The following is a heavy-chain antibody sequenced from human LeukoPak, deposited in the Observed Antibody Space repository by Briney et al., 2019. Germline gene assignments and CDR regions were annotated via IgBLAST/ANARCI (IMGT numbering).Heavy chain of an antibody. CDR2: FDPEDGET. J-gene: IGHJ3*02. D-gene: IGHD3-10*01. CDR3: AREPLSNYYGSGMRAFDI. V-gene: IGHV1-24*01. Sequence: GASVKVSCKVSGYTLTVLSMHWVRQAPGKGLEWMGGFDPEDGETIYAQKFQGRVTMTEDTSTDTAYMELSSLRSEDTAVYYCAREPLSNYYGSGMRAFDIWGQGTMVTVSS. CDR1: GYTLTVLS.